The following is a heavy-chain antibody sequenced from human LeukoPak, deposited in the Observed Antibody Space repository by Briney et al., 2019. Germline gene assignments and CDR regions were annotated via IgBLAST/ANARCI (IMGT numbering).Heavy chain of an antibody. J-gene: IGHJ3*01. CDR3: GRGRGYYDFWSGPQHKDDFDL. Sequence: GASVKVSCKASGCTFSSYTISWVRQAPGQGLEWMGRIIPIRGIANYAQKFQGRVTITADKSTSTAYMELSSLRSEDTAVYYCGRGRGYYDFWSGPQHKDDFDLWGQGPMVPVSS. CDR2: IIPIRGIA. V-gene: IGHV1-69*02. D-gene: IGHD3-3*01. CDR1: GCTFSSYT.